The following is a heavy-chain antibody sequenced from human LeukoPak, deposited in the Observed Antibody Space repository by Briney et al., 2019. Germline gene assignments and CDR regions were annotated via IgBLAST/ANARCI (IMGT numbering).Heavy chain of an antibody. CDR1: GFIVSSNY. D-gene: IGHD1-26*01. CDR3: ARDKIVGATHFDS. V-gene: IGHV3-66*01. J-gene: IGHJ4*02. CDR2: IYSGGST. Sequence: GGGLVQPGGSLRLSCAASGFIVSSNYMSWVRQAPGRGLEWVSIIYSGGSTYYADSVKGRFIISRDKSKNTLYLQMNSLRAEDTAVYYCARDKIVGATHFDSWGQGTLVTVSS.